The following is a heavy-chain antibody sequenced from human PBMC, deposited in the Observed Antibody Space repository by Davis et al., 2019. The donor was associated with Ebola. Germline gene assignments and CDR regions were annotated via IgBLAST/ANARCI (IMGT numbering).Heavy chain of an antibody. V-gene: IGHV1-3*01. CDR3: ARDTTYSSGSDI. CDR1: GGTFSSYA. CDR2: INAGNGNT. J-gene: IGHJ3*02. Sequence: AASVKVSCKASGGTFSSYAMHWVRQAPGQRLEWMGWINAGNGNTKYSQKFQGRVTITRDTSASTAYMELSSLRSEDTAVYYCARDTTYSSGSDIWGQGTMVTVSS. D-gene: IGHD6-19*01.